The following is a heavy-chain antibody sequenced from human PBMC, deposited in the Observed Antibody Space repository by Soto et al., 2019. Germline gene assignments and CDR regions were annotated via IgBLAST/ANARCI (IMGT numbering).Heavy chain of an antibody. Sequence: QVELQEAGPGLVKPSHTLSLTCTVSGGSISSGDYYWSWIRQPPGKGLEWIGYIYYSGSTYYNPSLKSRVTISVDTSKNQFSLKLSSVTAADTAVYYCARGGADQYYFDYWGQGTLVTVSS. CDR3: ARGGADQYYFDY. V-gene: IGHV4-30-4*01. CDR2: IYYSGST. D-gene: IGHD1-26*01. CDR1: GGSISSGDYY. J-gene: IGHJ4*02.